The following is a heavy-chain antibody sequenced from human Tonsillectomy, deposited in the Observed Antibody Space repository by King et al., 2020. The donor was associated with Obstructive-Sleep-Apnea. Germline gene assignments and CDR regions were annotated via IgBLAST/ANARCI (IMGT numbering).Heavy chain of an antibody. J-gene: IGHJ4*02. V-gene: IGHV3-7*01. CDR1: GFTFSSYW. Sequence: VQLVESGGGLVQPGGSLRLSCAASGFTFSSYWMSWVRQAPGKGLEGVANIKQDGREKYYVDSVKGRFTISRDNAKNSLYLQMNSLRAEDTAVYYCARDWGSGYDTFDYWGQGTLVTVSS. CDR2: IKQDGREK. CDR3: ARDWGSGYDTFDY. D-gene: IGHD5-12*01.